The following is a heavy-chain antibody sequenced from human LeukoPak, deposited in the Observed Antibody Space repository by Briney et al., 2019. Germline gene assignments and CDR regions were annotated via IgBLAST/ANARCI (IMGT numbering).Heavy chain of an antibody. CDR3: ATNLRYLQWPPPFYFDY. J-gene: IGHJ4*02. CDR2: IIPIFGTA. Sequence: ASVKVSCKASGGTFSSYAISWVRQAPGQGLEWMGGIIPIFGTANYAQKFQGRVTITADESTSTAYMELSSLTSDDTAVYYCATNLRYLQWPPPFYFDYWGQGALVTVSS. CDR1: GGTFSSYA. V-gene: IGHV1-69*13. D-gene: IGHD3-9*01.